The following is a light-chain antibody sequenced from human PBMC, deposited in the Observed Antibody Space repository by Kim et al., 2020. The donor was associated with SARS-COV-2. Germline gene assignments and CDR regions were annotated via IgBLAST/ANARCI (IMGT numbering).Light chain of an antibody. V-gene: IGKV1-39*01. CDR1: QSISTY. CDR3: QQSNSTPLLT. Sequence: DIQMTQSPSSLAASVGDRVTIACRASQSISTYLNWYQQKPGKAPKLLIYAASTLQSGVPSRFSGSGSGTDFTLTITSLQPEYFATYYCQQSNSTPLLTLGGGTKVDIK. CDR2: AAS. J-gene: IGKJ4*01.